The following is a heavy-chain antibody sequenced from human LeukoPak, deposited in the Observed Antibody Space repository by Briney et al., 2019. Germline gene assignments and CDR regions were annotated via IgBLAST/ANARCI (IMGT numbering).Heavy chain of an antibody. D-gene: IGHD3-22*01. V-gene: IGHV1-18*01. CDR1: GYTFTSYG. CDR2: ISAYNGNT. CDR3: ARGALSYYDSSALEGGAFDI. J-gene: IGHJ3*02. Sequence: ASVKVSCKASGYTFTSYGISWVRQAPGQGLEWMGWISAYNGNTNYAQKLQGRVTMTTDTSTSTAYMELSSLRSEDTAVYYCARGALSYYDSSALEGGAFDIWGQGTMVTVSS.